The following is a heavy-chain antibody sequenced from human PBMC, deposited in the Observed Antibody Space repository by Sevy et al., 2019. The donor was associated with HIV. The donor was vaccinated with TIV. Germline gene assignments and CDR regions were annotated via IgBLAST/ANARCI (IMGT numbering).Heavy chain of an antibody. D-gene: IGHD6-13*01. CDR2: IYYSGST. J-gene: IGHJ4*02. V-gene: IGHV4-39*01. CDR3: ARHGGVPIAAAGFFDY. CDR1: GGSISSSSYY. Sequence: SETLSLTCTVSGGSISSSSYYWGWIRQPPGKGLEWIGSIYYSGSTYYNPSLKSRVTISVDTSKNQFSLKLSSVTAADTAVYYCARHGGVPIAAAGFFDYWGQRTLVTDSS.